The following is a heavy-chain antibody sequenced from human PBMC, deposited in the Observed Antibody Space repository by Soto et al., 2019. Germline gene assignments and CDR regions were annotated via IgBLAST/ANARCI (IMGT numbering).Heavy chain of an antibody. CDR3: ARPHFSSSYYFDY. Sequence: ASVKVSCKASGYTFTKYGISWVRQAPGQGLEWMGWISGYNGNTNYAQKYQGRVTMTKDTSTSTAYMELSSLRSEDTAVYYCARPHFSSSYYFDYWGQGTLVTVSS. CDR2: ISGYNGNT. V-gene: IGHV1-18*01. D-gene: IGHD6-13*01. CDR1: GYTFTKYG. J-gene: IGHJ4*02.